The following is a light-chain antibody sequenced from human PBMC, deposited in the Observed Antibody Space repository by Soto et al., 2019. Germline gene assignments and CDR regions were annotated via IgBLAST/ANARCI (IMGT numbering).Light chain of an antibody. J-gene: IGKJ1*01. V-gene: IGKV3-15*01. Sequence: EIVMTQSPATLSVSPGERATLSCTASQSVSSTLAWYQQRPGQAPRLLSYGASTMATGIPAMFSGRASGSAFTHTISSRQSEDFAVYYCQQYSKRPKTFGQGTKVDIK. CDR3: QQYSKRPKT. CDR2: GAS. CDR1: QSVSST.